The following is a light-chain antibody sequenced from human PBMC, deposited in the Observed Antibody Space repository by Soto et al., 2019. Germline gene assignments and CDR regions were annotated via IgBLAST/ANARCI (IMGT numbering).Light chain of an antibody. V-gene: IGKV3-20*01. J-gene: IGKJ2*01. CDR1: TSVSSY. CDR2: GES. CDR3: QQYGSSPYT. Sequence: PSPGDVSLTHGERATLSCMASTSVSSYLAWDQQKPGQAPRLLMYGESNRATGIPDRFSGTGSGTEFTLTISRLEPEDFAVYYCQQYGSSPYTF.